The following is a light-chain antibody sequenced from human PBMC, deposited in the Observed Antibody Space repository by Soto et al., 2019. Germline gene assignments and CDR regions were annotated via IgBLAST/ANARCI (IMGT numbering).Light chain of an antibody. CDR1: SSDVGGYNY. CDR3: TSYTRTRNLL. CDR2: EVT. J-gene: IGLJ2*01. V-gene: IGLV2-14*01. Sequence: QSALTQPASVSGSPGQSISISCTGTSSDVGGYNYVSWYQQHPGQAPRLMIYEVTNRPSGVSNRFSGSKSGNTASLTISGLQAEDEADYYCTSYTRTRNLLFGGGTKLTVL.